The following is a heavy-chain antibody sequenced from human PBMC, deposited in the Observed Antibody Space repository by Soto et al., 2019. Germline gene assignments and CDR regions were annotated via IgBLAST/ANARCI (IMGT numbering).Heavy chain of an antibody. CDR1: GYTFSRYG. V-gene: IGHV1-18*01. J-gene: IGHJ6*02. CDR2: ISGYNGDT. D-gene: IGHD2-8*01. Sequence: GASVKVSCKASGYTFSRYGISWVRQAPGQGLEWMGWISGYNGDTNYAQKFQGRVTMTIDTSTTTAYMELRGLTSDDTAIYYCAKNGQPPYYYYGLDVWGQGTTVTVSS. CDR3: AKNGQPPYYYYGLDV.